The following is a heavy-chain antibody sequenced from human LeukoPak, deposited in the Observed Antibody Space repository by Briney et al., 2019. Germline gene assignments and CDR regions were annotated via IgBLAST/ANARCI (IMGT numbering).Heavy chain of an antibody. Sequence: GASVTVSCKASGYTFTGYYIHWVRQAPGQGLDWMGRINPNNGGTNYAQKFQGRVTMTRDTSTSTVYMELSGLRSEDTAVYYCARDLRGYSYYYGMDVWGQGTTVTVSS. CDR1: GYTFTGYY. CDR3: ARDLRGYSYYYGMDV. CDR2: INPNNGGT. V-gene: IGHV1-2*06. D-gene: IGHD5-12*01. J-gene: IGHJ6*02.